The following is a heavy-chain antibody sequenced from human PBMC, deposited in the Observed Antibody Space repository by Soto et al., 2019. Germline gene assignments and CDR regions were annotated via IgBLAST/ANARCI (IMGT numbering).Heavy chain of an antibody. J-gene: IGHJ4*02. CDR3: AKLTYYDFWSGYYQIDY. Sequence: GGSLRLSCAASGFTFSSYAMSWVRQAPGKGLEWVSAISGSGGSTYYADSVKGRFTISRDNSKNTLYLQMNSLRAEDTAVYYCAKLTYYDFWSGYYQIDYWGQGTLVTVSS. D-gene: IGHD3-3*01. CDR2: ISGSGGST. V-gene: IGHV3-23*01. CDR1: GFTFSSYA.